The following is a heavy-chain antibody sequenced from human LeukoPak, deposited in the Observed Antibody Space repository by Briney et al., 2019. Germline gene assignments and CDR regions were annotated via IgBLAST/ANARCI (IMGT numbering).Heavy chain of an antibody. CDR1: GGSISSYY. V-gene: IGHV4-59*01. CDR2: IYYSGST. D-gene: IGHD5-18*01. CDR3: ARTTEGGYSYGSFYYYYMDV. Sequence: SETLSLTCTVSGGSISSYYWSWIRQPPGKGLEWIGFIYYSGSTNYNPSLKSRVTISVHTSKNQFSLKLSSVTAADTAVYYCARTTEGGYSYGSFYYYYMDVWGRGATVTISS. J-gene: IGHJ6*03.